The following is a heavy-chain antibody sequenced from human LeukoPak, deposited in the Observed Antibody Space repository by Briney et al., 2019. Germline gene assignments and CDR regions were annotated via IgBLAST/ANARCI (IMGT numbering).Heavy chain of an antibody. CDR2: ISPSGGST. V-gene: IGHV1-46*01. Sequence: ASVKVSCKAFGYTFTSNYMHWVRQAPGQGPEWMGVISPSGGSTTYAQKFQGRVTLTRDMSTSTDYLELSSLRSEDTAVYYCARQRYWGQGTLVTVSS. CDR1: GYTFTSNY. J-gene: IGHJ4*02. CDR3: ARQRY.